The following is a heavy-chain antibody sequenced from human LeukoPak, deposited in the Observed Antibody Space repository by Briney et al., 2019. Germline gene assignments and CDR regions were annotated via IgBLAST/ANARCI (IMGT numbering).Heavy chain of an antibody. V-gene: IGHV3-9*01. Sequence: GGSLRLSCAASGFTFDDYAMHWVRHAPGKGLEWVSGISWNSGSIGYADSVKGRFTISRDNAKNSLYLQMNSLRAEDTAVYYCARDYRSSSGRAFDIWGQGTMVTVSS. CDR2: ISWNSGSI. CDR3: ARDYRSSSGRAFDI. J-gene: IGHJ3*02. D-gene: IGHD6-13*01. CDR1: GFTFDDYA.